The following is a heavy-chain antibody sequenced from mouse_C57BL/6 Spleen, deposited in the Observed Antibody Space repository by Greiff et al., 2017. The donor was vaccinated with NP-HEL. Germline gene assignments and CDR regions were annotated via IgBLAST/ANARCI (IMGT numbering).Heavy chain of an antibody. D-gene: IGHD4-1*01. CDR2: ISDGGSYT. J-gene: IGHJ2*01. CDR3: ARGGSNSYFDY. Sequence: EVQLVESGGGLVKPGGSLKLSCAASGFTFSSYAMSWVRQTPEKRLEWVATISDGGSYTYYPDNVQGRFTISRDNAKNNLYLQMSHLKSEDTAMYYCARGGSNSYFDYWGQGTTLTVSS. CDR1: GFTFSSYA. V-gene: IGHV5-4*01.